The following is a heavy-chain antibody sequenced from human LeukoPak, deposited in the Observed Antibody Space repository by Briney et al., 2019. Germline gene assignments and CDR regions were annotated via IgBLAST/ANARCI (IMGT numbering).Heavy chain of an antibody. D-gene: IGHD2-21*01. V-gene: IGHV4-31*03. CDR1: GGSISSGGYY. CDR2: TYYSGST. CDR3: AATYDFNAFDI. Sequence: SQTLSLTCTVSGGSISSGGYYWSWIRQHPGKGLEWIGYTYYSGSTYYNPSLKSRVTISVDTSKNQFSLKLSSVTAADTAVYYCAATYDFNAFDIWGQGTMVTVSS. J-gene: IGHJ3*02.